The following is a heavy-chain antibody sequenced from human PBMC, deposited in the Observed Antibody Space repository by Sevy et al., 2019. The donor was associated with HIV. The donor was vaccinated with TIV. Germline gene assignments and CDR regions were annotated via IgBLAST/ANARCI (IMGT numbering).Heavy chain of an antibody. CDR3: ARALASMARGYSYGYSGMDV. D-gene: IGHD5-18*01. Sequence: GGSLRLSCAASGFTFSDYYMSWIRQAPGKGLEWVSYISSSGSTIYYADSVKGELNISRETAKNSMYRQRNSLRAEDTAVYYCARALASMARGYSYGYSGMDVWGQGTTVTVSS. CDR1: GFTFSDYY. V-gene: IGHV3-11*01. CDR2: ISSSGSTI. J-gene: IGHJ6*02.